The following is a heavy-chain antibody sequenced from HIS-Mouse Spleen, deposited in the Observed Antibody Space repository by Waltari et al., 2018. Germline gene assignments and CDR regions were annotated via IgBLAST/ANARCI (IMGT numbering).Heavy chain of an antibody. J-gene: IGHJ2*01. Sequence: QLQLQESGPGLVKPSETLSLTYTVSGGPISTSSYHWGWIRQPPGKGLEWIGSIYYSGSTYYNPSLKSRVTISVDTSKNQFSLKLSSVTAADTAVYYCAREIPYSSSWYDWYFDLWGRGTLVTVSS. CDR1: GGPISTSSYH. D-gene: IGHD6-13*01. CDR2: IYYSGST. CDR3: AREIPYSSSWYDWYFDL. V-gene: IGHV4-39*07.